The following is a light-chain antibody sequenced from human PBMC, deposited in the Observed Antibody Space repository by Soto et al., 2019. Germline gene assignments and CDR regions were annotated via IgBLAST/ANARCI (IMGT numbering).Light chain of an antibody. CDR2: DVS. Sequence: QSVLTQPRSVSGSPGQSVTISCTGTSSDVGGYNYVSWYQQHPGKAPKLMIYDVSKWPSGVPDRFSGSKSGNTASLTISGLQAEDEADYYCGSYAGSYTLRYVFGTGTKVTVL. J-gene: IGLJ1*01. V-gene: IGLV2-11*01. CDR3: GSYAGSYTLRYV. CDR1: SSDVGGYNY.